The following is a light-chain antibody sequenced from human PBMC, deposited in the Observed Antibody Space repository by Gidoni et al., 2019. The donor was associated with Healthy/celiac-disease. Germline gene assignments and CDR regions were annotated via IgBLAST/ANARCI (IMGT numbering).Light chain of an antibody. CDR1: SRDVGDYNY. J-gene: IGLJ1*01. V-gene: IGLV2-14*01. CDR3: SSYTSSSTPLYV. CDR2: EVS. Sequence: QSALTHPASASGSPGQSITISCTGTSRDVGDYNYVSCYQQPPGTAPKLMIYEVSNRPSGVSIRFSGSKSGNTASLTISGLQAEDEADYYCSSYTSSSTPLYVFGTGTKVTVL.